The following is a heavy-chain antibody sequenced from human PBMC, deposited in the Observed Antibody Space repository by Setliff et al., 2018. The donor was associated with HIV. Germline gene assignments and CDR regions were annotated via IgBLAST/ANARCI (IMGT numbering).Heavy chain of an antibody. CDR1: GFTFDSYS. Sequence: GGSLRLSCATSGFTFDSYSIIWVRQAPGKGLEWVSYISGLGGGSTYYADSVKGRFTISRDNSNNTLYLQMNSLRAEDTAVYYCAKDGQYHDFWSGYYENYFDYWGQGTLVTVSS. CDR3: AKDGQYHDFWSGYYENYFDY. J-gene: IGHJ4*02. CDR2: ISGLGGGST. D-gene: IGHD3-3*01. V-gene: IGHV3-23*01.